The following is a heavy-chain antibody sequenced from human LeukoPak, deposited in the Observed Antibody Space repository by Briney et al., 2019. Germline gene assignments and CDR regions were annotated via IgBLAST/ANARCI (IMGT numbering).Heavy chain of an antibody. CDR2: ISSSSTYT. J-gene: IGHJ4*02. V-gene: IGHV3-11*03. CDR3: AKGNSYGHF. D-gene: IGHD5-18*01. Sequence: GGSLRLSCAPSGFTFSDDYMSSSSQAPGQGLEWLSYISSSSTYTNYADSVKGRFSISRDNAKNSVYLQMNSPRAEDTAVYYCAKGNSYGHFWCRGTLVTVSS. CDR1: GFTFSDDY.